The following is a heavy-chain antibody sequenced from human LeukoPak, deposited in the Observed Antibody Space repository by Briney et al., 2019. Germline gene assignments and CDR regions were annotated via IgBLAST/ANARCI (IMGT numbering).Heavy chain of an antibody. CDR2: IYYSGST. V-gene: IGHV4-39*07. J-gene: IGHJ6*02. CDR1: GGSISSSSYY. Sequence: SGTLSLTCTVSGGSISSSSYYWGWIRQPPGKGLEWIGSIYYSGSTYYNPSLKSRVTISVDTSKNQFSLNLSSVTAADTAVYYCARDVVVVPAAIHYGMDVWGQGTTVTVSS. CDR3: ARDVVVVPAAIHYGMDV. D-gene: IGHD2-2*01.